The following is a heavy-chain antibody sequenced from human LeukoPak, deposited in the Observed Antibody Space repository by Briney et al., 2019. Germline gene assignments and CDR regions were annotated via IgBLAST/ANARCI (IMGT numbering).Heavy chain of an antibody. J-gene: IGHJ5*02. Sequence: SETLSLTCAVYGGSFSDYYWAWIRQPPGKGLEWIGDINHSGSTNYNPSLKSRVTISVDTSKNHFSLKLSSVTAADTAVYYCARTCMPRCPFDPWAQGTLVTVSS. CDR3: ARTCMPRCPFDP. D-gene: IGHD2-2*01. V-gene: IGHV4-34*01. CDR1: GGSFSDYY. CDR2: INHSGST.